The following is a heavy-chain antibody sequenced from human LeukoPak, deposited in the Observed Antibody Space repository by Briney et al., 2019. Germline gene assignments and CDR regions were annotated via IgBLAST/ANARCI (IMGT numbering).Heavy chain of an antibody. CDR2: INYSGST. CDR1: GDSISNNNHY. D-gene: IGHD1-7*01. J-gene: IGHJ5*02. CDR3: ATSEGLYDGETGTNVPGGPDR. Sequence: PSETLSLTCSVSGDSISNNNHYWGWIRQPPGKGLEWIGSINYSGSTYYNPSLKSRVTMSVDTSKNQFSLKLNSVTAADTAVYFCATSEGLYDGETGTNVPGGPDRWGQGTLVIVSS. V-gene: IGHV4-39*01.